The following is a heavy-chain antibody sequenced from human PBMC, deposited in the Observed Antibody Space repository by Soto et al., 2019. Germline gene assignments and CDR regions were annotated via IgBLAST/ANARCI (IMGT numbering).Heavy chain of an antibody. D-gene: IGHD4-17*01. Sequence: QVQLVQSGAEVKKPGASVKVSCKASGYTFSSYGINWVRQAPGQGLEWMGWISAYNGNTNNAQKLPGRVTRTTDTSTRTAYMELRSLRSDDTAVYYCARWTTLDTGSYWGQGTLVTVST. J-gene: IGHJ4*02. V-gene: IGHV1-18*01. CDR2: ISAYNGNT. CDR1: GYTFSSYG. CDR3: ARWTTLDTGSY.